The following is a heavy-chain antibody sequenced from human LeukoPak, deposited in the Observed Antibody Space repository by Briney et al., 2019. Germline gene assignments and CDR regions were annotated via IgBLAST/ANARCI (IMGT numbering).Heavy chain of an antibody. Sequence: PGGSLRLSCAASGFTFDDYGMSGVRQPPGRGVEWVSGINWYGGSTGYADSVKGRFTISRDNAQNSLYLQMNSLRAEDTALYYCAREGRYYYDSSGYSDAFDYWGQGTLVTVSS. V-gene: IGHV3-20*04. J-gene: IGHJ4*02. CDR2: INWYGGST. D-gene: IGHD3-22*01. CDR3: AREGRYYYDSSGYSDAFDY. CDR1: GFTFDDYG.